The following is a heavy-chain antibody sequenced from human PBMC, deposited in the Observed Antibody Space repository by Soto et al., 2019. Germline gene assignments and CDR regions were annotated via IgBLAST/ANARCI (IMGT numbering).Heavy chain of an antibody. CDR2: IKQDGSER. CDR3: ARGRGWLFDS. D-gene: IGHD6-19*01. CDR1: AFSFSTSW. V-gene: IGHV3-7*01. J-gene: IGHJ4*02. Sequence: EVQLVESGGGLVQPGGSLRLSCAASAFSFSTSWMSWFRQAPGKGPEWVAVIKQDGSERYYVESVKGRFTISRDNARDSLFLQMNNLRADDTAVYYCARGRGWLFDSWGPGTRVIVSS.